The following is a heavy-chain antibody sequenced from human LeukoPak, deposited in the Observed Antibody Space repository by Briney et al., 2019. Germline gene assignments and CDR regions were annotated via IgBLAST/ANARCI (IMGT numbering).Heavy chain of an antibody. CDR2: ISGSGGST. D-gene: IGHD3-3*01. Sequence: GGSLRLSCAASGFTFSSYAMSWVRQAPGKGLEWVSAISGSGGSTYYADSVKGRFTISRDNSKNTLYLQMNGLRAEDTAVYYCAKNSFYDFWSGYHFDYWGQGTLVTVSS. CDR1: GFTFSSYA. V-gene: IGHV3-23*01. J-gene: IGHJ4*02. CDR3: AKNSFYDFWSGYHFDY.